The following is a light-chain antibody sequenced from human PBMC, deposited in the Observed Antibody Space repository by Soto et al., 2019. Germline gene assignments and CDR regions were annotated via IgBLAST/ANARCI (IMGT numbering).Light chain of an antibody. CDR1: QSLVYSANNKNY. J-gene: IGKJ3*01. CDR2: WAS. CDR3: QQYYTSPFT. Sequence: DIVMTQSPDSLGVSLGERATITCKSSQSLVYSANNKNYLAWYQQKPGQPPRLLVHWASTRQSGVPDRFSGSGSGTDFTLTISSLQAEDVALYFCQQYYTSPFTVGPGTKVDLK. V-gene: IGKV4-1*01.